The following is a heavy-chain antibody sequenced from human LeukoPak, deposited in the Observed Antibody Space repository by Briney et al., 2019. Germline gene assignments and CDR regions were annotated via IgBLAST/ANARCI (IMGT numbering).Heavy chain of an antibody. D-gene: IGHD2-2*01. Sequence: GGSLRLSCVGSGFTFSSYAMNWVRQAPGKGLKWVSSISSNNNIYYADSVKGRFTISRDNAKNSLSLQMNSLRGEDTAVYYCGREDCNNVRCYGASDAWGQGTLVTVSS. CDR1: GFTFSSYA. CDR2: ISSNNNI. V-gene: IGHV3-69-1*01. J-gene: IGHJ5*02. CDR3: GREDCNNVRCYGASDA.